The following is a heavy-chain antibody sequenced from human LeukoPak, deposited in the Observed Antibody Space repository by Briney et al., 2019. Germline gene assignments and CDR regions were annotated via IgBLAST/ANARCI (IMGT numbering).Heavy chain of an antibody. CDR2: INPNSGGT. CDR1: GYTFTAYY. Sequence: GASVKVSCKASGYTFTAYYMHWVRRAPGQGLEWMGWINPNSGGTNYAQKFQGRVTMTRDTSISTAYMELSSLTSDDTAMYYCASGYDRSGYYNYWGQGTLVTVSS. CDR3: ASGYDRSGYYNY. V-gene: IGHV1-2*02. D-gene: IGHD3-22*01. J-gene: IGHJ4*02.